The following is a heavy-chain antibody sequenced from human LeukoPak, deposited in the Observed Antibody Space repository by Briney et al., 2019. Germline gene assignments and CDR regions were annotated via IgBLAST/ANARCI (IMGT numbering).Heavy chain of an antibody. D-gene: IGHD3-3*01. CDR1: GGSFSGYY. CDR2: INHSGST. Sequence: PSETLSLTCAVYGGSFSGYYWSWIRQPPGKGLEWIGEINHSGSTNYSPSLKSRVTISVDTSKNQFSLKLSSVTAADTAVYYCARARAYYDFWSGYYRINWSDPWGQGTLVTVSS. V-gene: IGHV4-34*01. J-gene: IGHJ5*02. CDR3: ARARAYYDFWSGYYRINWSDP.